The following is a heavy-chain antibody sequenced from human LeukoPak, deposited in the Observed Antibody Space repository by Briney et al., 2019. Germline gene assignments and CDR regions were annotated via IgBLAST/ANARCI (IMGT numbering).Heavy chain of an antibody. CDR2: INPNSGGT. J-gene: IGHJ4*02. CDR3: ARTSIAARRADFDS. V-gene: IGHV1-2*06. CDR1: GYTFTGYY. Sequence: ASVKVSCKASGYTFTGYYMHWVRQAPGQGLEWMGRINPNSGGTNYAQKFQGRVTMTRDTPTSTAYMELSRLTSDDTAVYYCARTSIAARRADFDSWGQGTVVTVSS. D-gene: IGHD6-6*01.